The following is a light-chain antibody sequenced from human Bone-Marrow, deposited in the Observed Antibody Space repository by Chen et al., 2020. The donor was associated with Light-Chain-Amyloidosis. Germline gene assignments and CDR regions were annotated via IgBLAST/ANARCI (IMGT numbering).Light chain of an antibody. CDR3: RAWGSSSRM. V-gene: IGLV3-1*01. Sequence: SYELNQPPPVSVSPGQTASITCSGDKLGDKYTFWYQHKPGHSPVVIIYQDTKRPSGIPERFSGSSSEDTATLAISRTQAMDDAEYSCRAWGSSSRMFGAGT. J-gene: IGLJ3*02. CDR1: KLGDKY. CDR2: QDT.